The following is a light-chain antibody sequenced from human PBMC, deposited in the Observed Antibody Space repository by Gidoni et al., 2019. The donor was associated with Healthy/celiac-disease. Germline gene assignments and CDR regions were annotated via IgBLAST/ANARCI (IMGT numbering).Light chain of an antibody. Sequence: IVMTQSPLSLPVTTGEQASISCRSRQSLLHSNGYNYLDWYLTKSGQSPHLLIYLGSNRASGVPDRFSGSGSGTDFTLKISIVEAEDVGVYYCMQALQTPFTFXGXTKVEIK. CDR1: QSLLHSNGYNY. CDR3: MQALQTPFT. V-gene: IGKV2-28*01. CDR2: LGS. J-gene: IGKJ4*01.